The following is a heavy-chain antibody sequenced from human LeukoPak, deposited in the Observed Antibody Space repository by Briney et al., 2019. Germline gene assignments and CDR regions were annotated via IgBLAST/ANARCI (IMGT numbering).Heavy chain of an antibody. CDR3: ARVYSYGYQSPFFY. CDR1: GYSFTSYW. CDR2: ISAYNGNT. Sequence: GESLKISCKGSGYSFTSYWISWVRQAPGQGLEWMGWISAYNGNTNYAQKLQGRVTMTTDTSTSTAYMELRSLRSDDTAVYYCARVYSYGYQSPFFYWGQGTLVTVSS. D-gene: IGHD5-18*01. J-gene: IGHJ4*02. V-gene: IGHV1-18*04.